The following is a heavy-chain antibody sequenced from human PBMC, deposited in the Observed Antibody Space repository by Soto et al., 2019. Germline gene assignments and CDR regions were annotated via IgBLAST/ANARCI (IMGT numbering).Heavy chain of an antibody. CDR2: IVVGSGNT. CDR3: AATSGYSYGYYYYGMDV. J-gene: IGHJ6*02. V-gene: IGHV1-58*01. CDR1: GFTFTSSA. D-gene: IGHD5-18*01. Sequence: ASLKVSCKASGFTFTSSAVQWVRQARGQRLEWIGWIVVGSGNTNYAQKFQERVTITRDMSTSTAYMELSSLRSEDTAVYYCAATSGYSYGYYYYGMDVWGQGTTVTVSS.